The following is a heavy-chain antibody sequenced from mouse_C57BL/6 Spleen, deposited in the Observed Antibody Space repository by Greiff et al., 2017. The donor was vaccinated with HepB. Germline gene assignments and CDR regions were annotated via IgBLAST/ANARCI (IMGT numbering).Heavy chain of an antibody. CDR1: GYTFTSYW. D-gene: IGHD3-2*02. J-gene: IGHJ3*01. CDR3: ARGTLAQAGFAY. CDR2: INPSNGGT. Sequence: VQLQESGTELVKPGASVKLSCKASGYTFTSYWMHWVKQRPGQGLEWIGNINPSNGGTNYNEKFKSKATLTVDKSSSTAYMQLSSLTSEDSAVYYCARGTLAQAGFAYWGQGTLVTVSA. V-gene: IGHV1-53*01.